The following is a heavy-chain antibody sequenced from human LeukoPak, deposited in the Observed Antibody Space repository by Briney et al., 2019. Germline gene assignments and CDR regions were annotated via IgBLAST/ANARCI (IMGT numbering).Heavy chain of an antibody. CDR1: GGSISSGGYS. Sequence: PSETPSLTCAVSGGSISSGGYSWSWIRQPPGKGLEWIGCIYYSGSTYYNPSLKSRVTISVDTSKNQFSLKLSSVTAADTAVYYCARVIRYCGGGSCYWFDPWGQGTLVTVSS. J-gene: IGHJ5*02. CDR3: ARVIRYCGGGSCYWFDP. D-gene: IGHD2-15*01. V-gene: IGHV4-30-4*07. CDR2: IYYSGST.